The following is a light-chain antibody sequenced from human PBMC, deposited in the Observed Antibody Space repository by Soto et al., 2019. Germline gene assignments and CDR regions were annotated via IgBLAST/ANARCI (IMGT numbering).Light chain of an antibody. CDR1: RSDIGSYNY. CDR3: ISYTGSSTSYV. CDR2: GVS. V-gene: IGLV2-14*01. J-gene: IGLJ1*01. Sequence: QSALTQPASVSGSPGQSITISCSGTRSDIGSYNYVAWYQQFPGKTPKILIYGVSNRPSGVSSRFSGSNSGNTASLTISGLQAEDEADYYCISYTGSSTSYVFGSGTKVTVL.